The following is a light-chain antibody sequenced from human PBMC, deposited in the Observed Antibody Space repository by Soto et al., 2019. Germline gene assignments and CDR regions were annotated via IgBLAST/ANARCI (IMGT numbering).Light chain of an antibody. CDR3: QQYGSSPGIT. J-gene: IGKJ5*01. CDR2: GAS. V-gene: IGKV3-20*01. CDR1: QSVSSSY. Sequence: EIVLTQSPGTLSLSPGERATLSCRASQSVSSSYLAWYQRKPGQAPRLLIYGASGRATGIPDRFGGSGSGTDFTLTITRLEPEDFAVYYCQQYGSSPGITFGQGTRLEIK.